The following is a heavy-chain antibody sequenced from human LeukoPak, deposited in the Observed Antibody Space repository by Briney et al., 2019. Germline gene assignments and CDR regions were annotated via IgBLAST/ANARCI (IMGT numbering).Heavy chain of an antibody. D-gene: IGHD5-18*01. CDR1: GVSISSSSYY. V-gene: IGHV4-39*01. J-gene: IGHJ4*02. CDR2: IYYSGST. CDR3: ARQLGYNYGAPFDY. Sequence: SETLSLTCTVSGVSISSSSYYWGWLRQPPGKGLEWIESIYYSGSTYYNPSLKSRFTIYVDTSKNQFSLRLSAVTVADTTVYYCARQLGYNYGAPFDYWGQGTLVTVSS.